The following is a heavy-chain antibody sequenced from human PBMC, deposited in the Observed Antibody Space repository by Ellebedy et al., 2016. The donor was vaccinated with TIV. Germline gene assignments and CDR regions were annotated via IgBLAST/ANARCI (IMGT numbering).Heavy chain of an antibody. Sequence: GESLKISCSASGFTFSTYGMHWVRQAPGKGLEWLAIISYDGTNKYYADPVKGRFTISRDNSKNTLYLQMNSLTTEDTAVYYCAKGDYVFDYWGQGTLVTVSS. CDR2: ISYDGTNK. CDR1: GFTFSTYG. J-gene: IGHJ4*02. D-gene: IGHD4-17*01. V-gene: IGHV3-30*18. CDR3: AKGDYVFDY.